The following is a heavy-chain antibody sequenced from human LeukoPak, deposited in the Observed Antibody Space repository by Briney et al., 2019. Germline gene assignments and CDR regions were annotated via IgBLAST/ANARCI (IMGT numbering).Heavy chain of an antibody. J-gene: IGHJ6*04. Sequence: GGSLRLSCAASGFTVSSNYIWVRQAPGKGLEWVSYISSSGSTIYYADSVKGRFTISRDNAKNSLYLQMNSLRAEDTAVYYCAELGITMIGGVWGKGTTVTISS. D-gene: IGHD3-10*02. V-gene: IGHV3-48*03. CDR3: AELGITMIGGV. CDR2: ISSSGSTI. CDR1: GFTVSSNY.